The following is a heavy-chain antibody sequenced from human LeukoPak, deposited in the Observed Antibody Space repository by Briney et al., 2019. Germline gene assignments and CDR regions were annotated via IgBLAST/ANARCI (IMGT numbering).Heavy chain of an antibody. CDR1: GFTFSSYG. CDR3: AKDLASSSWYVLTGYYYYYGMDV. Sequence: PGGSLRLSCAASGFTFSSYGMHWVRQAPGKGLEWVAVISYDGSNKYYADSVKGRFTISRDNSKNTLYLQMNSLRAEDTAVYYCAKDLASSSWYVLTGYYYYYGMDVWGQGTTVTVSS. J-gene: IGHJ6*02. CDR2: ISYDGSNK. D-gene: IGHD6-13*01. V-gene: IGHV3-30*18.